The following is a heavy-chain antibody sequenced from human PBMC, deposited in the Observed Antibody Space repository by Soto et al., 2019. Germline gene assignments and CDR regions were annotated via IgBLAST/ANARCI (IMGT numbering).Heavy chain of an antibody. Sequence: QITLKESGPTLVKPTQTLTLTCTISGFSLSTSGVGVGWIRQPPGKALDWLALIYWDGDKRYSPSLKSRLTITKHTSKNQVVLTMTNMDPVDTAPYYCVRLLSFGELTWGQGTLVTVSS. CDR2: IYWDGDK. CDR1: GFSLSTSGVG. V-gene: IGHV2-5*02. CDR3: VRLLSFGELT. J-gene: IGHJ4*02. D-gene: IGHD3-10*01.